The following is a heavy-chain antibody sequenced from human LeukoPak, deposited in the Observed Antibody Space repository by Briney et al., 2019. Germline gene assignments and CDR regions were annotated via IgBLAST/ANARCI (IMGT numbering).Heavy chain of an antibody. Sequence: GGSLRLSCAASGFTFGSFSMTWVRQAPGKGLEWVSSISSSGTYIYYADSVKGRFTISRDNAKNSLYLHMNSLRAEDTAVYYCAKETPYSSGWYGVVDYWGQGTLVTVSS. CDR2: ISSSGTYI. D-gene: IGHD6-19*01. CDR3: AKETPYSSGWYGVVDY. CDR1: GFTFGSFS. V-gene: IGHV3-21*01. J-gene: IGHJ4*02.